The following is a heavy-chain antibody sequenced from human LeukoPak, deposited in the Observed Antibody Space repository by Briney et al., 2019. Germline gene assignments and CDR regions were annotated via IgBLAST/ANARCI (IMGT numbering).Heavy chain of an antibody. D-gene: IGHD6-19*01. V-gene: IGHV1-18*01. Sequence: ASVNVSCKASGYTFTDYGIHWVRQAPGQGLEWMGWISGYNDDTNYAQMVLGRFTMTKDTSTTTVYMELRSLRSDDTAVYFCARAPVAAGGFDSWGQGTRVTVSS. CDR3: ARAPVAAGGFDS. CDR1: GYTFTDYG. J-gene: IGHJ4*02. CDR2: ISGYNDDT.